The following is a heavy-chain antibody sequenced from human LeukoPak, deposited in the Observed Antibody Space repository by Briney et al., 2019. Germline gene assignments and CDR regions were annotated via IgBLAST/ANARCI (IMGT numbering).Heavy chain of an antibody. CDR1: GFTFNTYW. CDR2: IKDGGSEK. D-gene: IGHD3-3*01. J-gene: IGHJ4*02. V-gene: IGHV3-7*01. Sequence: GGSLRLSCAASGFTFNTYWMTWVRQAPGMGLEWVANIKDGGSEKNYVDSVKGRFTISRDNAKNSLYLQMNSLRAEDTAVYYCARAGWILFLNFWGQGTLVTVSS. CDR3: ARAGWILFLNF.